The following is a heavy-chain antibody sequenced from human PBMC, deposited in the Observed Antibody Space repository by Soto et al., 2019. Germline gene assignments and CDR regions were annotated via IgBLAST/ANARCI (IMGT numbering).Heavy chain of an antibody. CDR3: ASPAAAGMTPFDL. CDR2: INHSGST. Sequence: QVQLQQWGAGLLKPSETLSLTSAVYGGSFSGYYWSWIRQPPGKGLEWIGEINHSGSTNYNPSLKSRVTISVDTSKNQFSLKLSSVTAADTAVYYCASPAAAGMTPFDLWGRGTLVTVSS. D-gene: IGHD6-13*01. J-gene: IGHJ2*01. V-gene: IGHV4-34*01. CDR1: GGSFSGYY.